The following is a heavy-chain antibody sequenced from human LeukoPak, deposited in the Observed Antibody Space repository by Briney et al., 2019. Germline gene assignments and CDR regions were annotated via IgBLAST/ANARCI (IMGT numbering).Heavy chain of an antibody. J-gene: IGHJ4*02. Sequence: GESLKISCKGSGYSFTSYWIGWVRQMPGKGLEWMGIIYPGDSDTRYSPSFQGQVTISADKSISTAYLQWSSLKASDTAMYYCARQETYYYDSSGYSPLGYWGQGTLVTVSS. V-gene: IGHV5-51*01. CDR1: GYSFTSYW. D-gene: IGHD3-22*01. CDR2: IYPGDSDT. CDR3: ARQETYYYDSSGYSPLGY.